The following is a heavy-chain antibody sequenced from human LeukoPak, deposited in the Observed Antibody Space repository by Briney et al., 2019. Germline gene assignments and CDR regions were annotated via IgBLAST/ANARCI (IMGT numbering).Heavy chain of an antibody. J-gene: IGHJ4*02. Sequence: GGSLRLSCAASGFTFSSYWMSWVRQAPGKGLEWVATINQDGSGKYYVDSVKGRFSISRDNAKNSLHLQMSSLRAEDTAVYFCAKVFSGGKQNFFDNWGREPLVPFPS. CDR2: INQDGSGK. V-gene: IGHV3-7*02. D-gene: IGHD6-19*01. CDR3: AKVFSGGKQNFFDN. CDR1: GFTFSSYW.